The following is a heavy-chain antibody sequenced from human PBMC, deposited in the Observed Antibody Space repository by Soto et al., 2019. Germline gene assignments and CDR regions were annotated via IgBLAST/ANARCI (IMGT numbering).Heavy chain of an antibody. CDR2: ISWNSGSI. V-gene: IGHV3-9*01. Sequence: EVQLVESGGGLVQPGRSLRLSCAASGFTFDDYAIHWVRQAPGKGLEWVSGISWNSGSIGYADSVKGRFTISRDNAKNSLYLQMNSLRAEDTALYYCAKGQGAYGGSFDYWGRGTLVTVSS. J-gene: IGHJ4*02. CDR1: GFTFDDYA. CDR3: AKGQGAYGGSFDY. D-gene: IGHD5-12*01.